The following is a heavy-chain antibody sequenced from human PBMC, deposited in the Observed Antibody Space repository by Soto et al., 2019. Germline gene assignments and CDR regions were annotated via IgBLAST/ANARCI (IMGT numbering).Heavy chain of an antibody. CDR2: MKKDGSQK. V-gene: IGHV3-7*01. CDR1: GFTFSNYW. CDR3: ARDWFDS. J-gene: IGHJ5*01. Sequence: GGSLLLSCVASGFTFSNYWMSWVRQAPGKGLEWVANMKKDGSQKYYVDSVKGRFTISRDNARNSLYLQMNSLRVEDTAVYYCARDWFDSRGQGNLVTVSS.